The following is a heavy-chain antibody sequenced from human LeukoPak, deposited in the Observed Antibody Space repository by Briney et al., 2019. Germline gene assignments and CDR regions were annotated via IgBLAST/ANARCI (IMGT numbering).Heavy chain of an antibody. Sequence: ASVKVSCKASGYTFNSYDINWVRQATGQGLEWMGWMNPNSGNTGYAQKFQGRVTMTRNTSISTAYMELSSLRSEDTAVYYGARGLSSGSYYYYYYMDVWGKGTTVTVSS. CDR2: MNPNSGNT. V-gene: IGHV1-8*01. J-gene: IGHJ6*03. D-gene: IGHD6-19*01. CDR3: ARGLSSGSYYYYYYMDV. CDR1: GYTFNSYD.